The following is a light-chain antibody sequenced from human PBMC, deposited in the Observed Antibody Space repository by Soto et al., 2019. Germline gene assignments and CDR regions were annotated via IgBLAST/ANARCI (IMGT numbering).Light chain of an antibody. CDR1: QSVSSSF. Sequence: DIVLTQSPASLSLPPGERATLSCRASQSVSSSFLAWYQQKPGQAPRLLIYGASRRATGIADRFTGSGSGTDFTLTISRLEPEEFAVYYCQQYDSSLTFGLGTKVEIK. V-gene: IGKV3-20*01. J-gene: IGKJ1*01. CDR3: QQYDSSLT. CDR2: GAS.